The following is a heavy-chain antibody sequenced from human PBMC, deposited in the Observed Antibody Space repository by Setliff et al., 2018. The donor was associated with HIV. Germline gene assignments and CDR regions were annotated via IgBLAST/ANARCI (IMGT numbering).Heavy chain of an antibody. J-gene: IGHJ5*02. Sequence: ASVKVSCKASGYTFTGYYIHWIRQAPGQGLEWVGRINSKSGFTYIAQKFRDRVTMTRDTLKSTVYMEVSSLTPDDTAVYYCTRSNFDVFNRNWFDPWGQGTLVTVSS. CDR3: TRSNFDVFNRNWFDP. V-gene: IGHV1-2*06. D-gene: IGHD3-10*02. CDR2: INSKSGFT. CDR1: GYTFTGYY.